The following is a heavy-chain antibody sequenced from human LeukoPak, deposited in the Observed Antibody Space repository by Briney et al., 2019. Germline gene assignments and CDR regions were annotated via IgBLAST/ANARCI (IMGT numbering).Heavy chain of an antibody. Sequence: SETLSLTCTVSGGSISSYYWSWIRQPAGKGLEWIGRIYTSGSTNYNPSLKSRVTMSVDTSKNQFSLELSSVTAADTAVYYCARDRSGSSGYYSPFDYWGQGTLVTVSS. CDR1: GGSISSYY. CDR3: ARDRSGSSGYYSPFDY. V-gene: IGHV4-4*07. D-gene: IGHD3-22*01. J-gene: IGHJ4*02. CDR2: IYTSGST.